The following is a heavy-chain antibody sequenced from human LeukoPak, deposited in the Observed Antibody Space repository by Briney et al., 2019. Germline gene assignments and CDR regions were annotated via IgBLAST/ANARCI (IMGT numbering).Heavy chain of an antibody. J-gene: IGHJ4*02. CDR2: ISSSSSTI. CDR1: GFTFSSQS. D-gene: IGHD6-19*01. CDR3: ASQNSGGYSSGWTLDY. Sequence: GGSLRLSCAASGFTFSSQSMSWVRQAPGKGLEWVSHISSSSSTIYYADSVKGRFTISRDNAKNSLYLQMDSLRDEDTAMYYCASQNSGGYSSGWTLDYWGQGTLVTVSS. V-gene: IGHV3-48*02.